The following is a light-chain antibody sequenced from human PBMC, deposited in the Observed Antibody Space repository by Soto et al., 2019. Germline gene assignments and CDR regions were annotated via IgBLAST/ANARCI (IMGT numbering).Light chain of an antibody. J-gene: IGKJ4*01. CDR3: QQRSSWPLI. V-gene: IGKV3-11*01. Sequence: EIVLTQSPATLSLSPGETATLSCRASQSVSSSLAWYQQKPGQTPRLLIYDASNRATGIPARFSGSGSGTDFTLTVSSLEPVDFAVYYCQQRSSWPLIFGGGTKVEIK. CDR2: DAS. CDR1: QSVSSS.